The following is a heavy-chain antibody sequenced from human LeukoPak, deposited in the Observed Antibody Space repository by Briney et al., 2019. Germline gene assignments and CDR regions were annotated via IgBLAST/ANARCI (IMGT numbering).Heavy chain of an antibody. J-gene: IGHJ4*02. V-gene: IGHV1-2*02. CDR1: GYTFTGYY. CDR3: ATEVGATRSHFDY. Sequence: ASVKVSCKASGYTFTGYYMHWVRQAPGQGLEWMGWINPNSGGTNYAQKFQGRVTMTRDTSISTAYMELSRLRSDDTAVYYCATEVGATRSHFDYWGQGTLVTVSS. D-gene: IGHD1-26*01. CDR2: INPNSGGT.